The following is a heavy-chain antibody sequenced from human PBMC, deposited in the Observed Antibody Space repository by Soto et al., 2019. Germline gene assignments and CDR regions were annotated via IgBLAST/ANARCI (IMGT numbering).Heavy chain of an antibody. D-gene: IGHD5-12*01. Sequence: EVQLVESGGGLVKPGGSLRLSCAASGFTFSSYSMNWVRQAPGKGLEWVSSISSSSSYIYYADSVKGRFTISRDNAKNXVWLQMNGLRAAGTAVYYGARAQGSGYPGDGAFDIWGQGTMVTVSS. CDR3: ARAQGSGYPGDGAFDI. CDR2: ISSSSSYI. CDR1: GFTFSSYS. J-gene: IGHJ3*02. V-gene: IGHV3-21*01.